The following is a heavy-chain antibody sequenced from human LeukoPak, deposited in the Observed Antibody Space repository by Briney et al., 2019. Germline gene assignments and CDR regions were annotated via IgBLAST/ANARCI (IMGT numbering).Heavy chain of an antibody. J-gene: IGHJ4*02. CDR1: GFTVGDYA. CDR3: TSLVGWFGELLGWLDY. V-gene: IGHV3-49*04. D-gene: IGHD3-10*01. Sequence: SLRLSCTASGFTVGDYAMSWVRQAPGKGLEWVGFIRSKAYGGTTEYAASVKGRFTISRDDSKSIAYLQMNSLKTEDTAVYYCTSLVGWFGELLGWLDYWGQGTLVTVSS. CDR2: IRSKAYGGTT.